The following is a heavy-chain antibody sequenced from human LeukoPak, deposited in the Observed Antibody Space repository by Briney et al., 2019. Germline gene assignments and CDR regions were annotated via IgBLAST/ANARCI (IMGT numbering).Heavy chain of an antibody. CDR3: TADPTGPTVTSSYYYYYMDV. CDR2: ISSSGSTI. Sequence: PGGSLRLSCAASGFTFSSYEMNWVRQAPGKGLEWVSYISSSGSTIYYADSVKGRFTISRDNAKNSLYLQMNSLRAEDTAVYYCTADPTGPTVTSSYYYYYMDVWGKGTTVTISS. J-gene: IGHJ6*03. V-gene: IGHV3-48*03. D-gene: IGHD4-17*01. CDR1: GFTFSSYE.